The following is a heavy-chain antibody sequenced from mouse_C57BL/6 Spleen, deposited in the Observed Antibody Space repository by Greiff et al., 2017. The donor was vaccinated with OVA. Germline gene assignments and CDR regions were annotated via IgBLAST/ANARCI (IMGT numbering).Heavy chain of an antibody. CDR1: GYTFTSYW. CDR2: IYPGSGST. Sequence: QVQLQQPGAELVKPGASVKMSCKASGYTFTSYWITWVKQRPGQGLEWIGDIYPGSGSTNYNEKFKSKATLTVDTSSSTAYMQLSSLTSEDSAVYYGARGGYGSSYWYFDVWGTGTTVTVSS. J-gene: IGHJ1*03. CDR3: ARGGYGSSYWYFDV. V-gene: IGHV1-55*01. D-gene: IGHD1-1*01.